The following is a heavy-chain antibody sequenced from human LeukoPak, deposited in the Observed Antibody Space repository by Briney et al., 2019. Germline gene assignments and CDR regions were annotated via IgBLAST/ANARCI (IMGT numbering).Heavy chain of an antibody. CDR1: GFTFSSYS. Sequence: GGSLRLSCAASGFTFSSYSMNWVRQAPGKGLEGVSYISSSSSTIYYADSVKGRFTISRDNAKNSLYLQMDSLRSEDTAVYYCARDFFPIVDSTWYEIGYWGQGTLVTVSS. V-gene: IGHV3-48*04. J-gene: IGHJ4*02. D-gene: IGHD2-21*01. CDR2: ISSSSSTI. CDR3: ARDFFPIVDSTWYEIGY.